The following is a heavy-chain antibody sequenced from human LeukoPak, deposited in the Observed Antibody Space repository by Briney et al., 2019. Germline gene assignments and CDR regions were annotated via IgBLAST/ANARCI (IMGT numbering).Heavy chain of an antibody. D-gene: IGHD1-14*01. V-gene: IGHV1-2*02. CDR1: GYTFTGYY. Sequence: ASVKVSCKASGYTFTGYYMHWVRQAPGQGLEWMGWINPNSGGTNYAQKFQGRVTMTRDMSTSTVYMELSSLRSEDTAVYYCARDGTDRGYYYYMDVWGKGTTVTVSS. CDR2: INPNSGGT. CDR3: ARDGTDRGYYYYMDV. J-gene: IGHJ6*03.